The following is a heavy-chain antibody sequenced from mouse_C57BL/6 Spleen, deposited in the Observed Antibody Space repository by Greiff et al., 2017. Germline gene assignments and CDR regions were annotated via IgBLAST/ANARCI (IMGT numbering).Heavy chain of an antibody. V-gene: IGHV1-82*01. Sequence: VQLQQSGPELVKPGASVQISCTASGYAFSSSWMNWVKQRPGKGLEWIGRIYPGDGDTNYNGKFKGKATLTADKSSSTAYMQLSSLTSEDSAVYFCARNNYDYDWYFDIWGTGTTVTVSS. CDR2: IYPGDGDT. D-gene: IGHD2-4*01. J-gene: IGHJ1*03. CDR3: ARNNYDYDWYFDI. CDR1: GYAFSSSW.